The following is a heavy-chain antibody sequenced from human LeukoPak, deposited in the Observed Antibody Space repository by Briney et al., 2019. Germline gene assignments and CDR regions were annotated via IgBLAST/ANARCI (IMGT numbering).Heavy chain of an antibody. J-gene: IGHJ3*02. CDR1: GGTFISYA. D-gene: IGHD2-2*01. CDR3: ARDQPQCSTVRCAFDI. Sequence: SVKLSYKASGGTFISYATSWVRHAPGQGHQWMGRIIPIFGTPNYTQKFQGRVTNTADESTSTAYMELNSLRSKDTAVYYCARDQPQCSTVRCAFDIWGQGTMVTVSS. V-gene: IGHV1-69*01. CDR2: IIPIFGTP.